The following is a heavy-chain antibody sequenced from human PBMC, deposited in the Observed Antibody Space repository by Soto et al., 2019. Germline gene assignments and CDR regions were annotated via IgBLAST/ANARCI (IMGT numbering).Heavy chain of an antibody. CDR3: ANSPTIAARPYDYYYGMDV. D-gene: IGHD6-6*01. V-gene: IGHV3-30*18. CDR2: ISYDGSNK. J-gene: IGHJ6*02. CDR1: GVTFSSYG. Sequence: XGSLRLSCAAAGVTFSSYGMHWVRQAPGKGLEWVAVISYDGSNKYYADSVKGRFTISRDNSKNTLYLQMNSLRAEDTAVYYCANSPTIAARPYDYYYGMDVWGQWTTVTVSS.